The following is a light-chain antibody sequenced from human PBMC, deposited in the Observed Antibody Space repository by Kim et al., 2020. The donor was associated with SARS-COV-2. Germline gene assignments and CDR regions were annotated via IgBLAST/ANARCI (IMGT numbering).Light chain of an antibody. CDR2: AAS. CDR1: QSISSN. Sequence: VSPGDRATLSCRSSQSISSNLAWYQQRPGQAPRLLMYAASARATNIPDRFSGSGSGTEFTLTVSSLQSEDFALYYCQQYHDWPLTFGGGTKVDIK. CDR3: QQYHDWPLT. J-gene: IGKJ4*01. V-gene: IGKV3-15*01.